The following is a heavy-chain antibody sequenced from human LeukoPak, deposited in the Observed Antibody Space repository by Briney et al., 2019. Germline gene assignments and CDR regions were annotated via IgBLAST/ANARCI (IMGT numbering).Heavy chain of an antibody. CDR2: ISYDGSNK. CDR1: GFTFSSYA. Sequence: PGGSLRLSCAASGFTFSSYAMHWVRQAPGKGLEWVAVISYDGSNKYYADSVKGRFTISRDNSKNTLYLQMNSVRAEDTAVYYCARDGMIVVVPAWYFDLWGRGTLVTVSS. V-gene: IGHV3-30-3*01. D-gene: IGHD3-22*01. J-gene: IGHJ2*01. CDR3: ARDGMIVVVPAWYFDL.